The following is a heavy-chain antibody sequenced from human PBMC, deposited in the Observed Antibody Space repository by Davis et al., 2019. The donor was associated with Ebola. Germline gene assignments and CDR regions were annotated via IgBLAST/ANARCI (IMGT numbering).Heavy chain of an antibody. D-gene: IGHD3-10*01. V-gene: IGHV5-51*01. CDR1: GYSFTGYW. CDR2: IYPGDSDT. Sequence: GESLKISCKGSGYSFTGYWIGWVRQMPGKGLEWMGLIYPGDSDTRYSPSFQGQVTIAVDKSIATAYLQWSSLKASDTATYYCAKGGGGSGSYIDYWGQGTLVTVSS. CDR3: AKGGGGSGSYIDY. J-gene: IGHJ4*02.